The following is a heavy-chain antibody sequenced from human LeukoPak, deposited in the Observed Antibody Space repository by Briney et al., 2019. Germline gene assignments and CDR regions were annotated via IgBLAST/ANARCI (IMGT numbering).Heavy chain of an antibody. J-gene: IGHJ4*02. CDR1: GGSISSYY. CDR3: ARDVAAAGMGFDY. CDR2: IYYSGST. D-gene: IGHD6-13*01. Sequence: PSETLSLTCTVSGGSISSYYWSWIRQPPGKGLEWIGYIYYSGSTNYNPSLKSRVTISVDTSKNQFSLKLSSVTAADTAVYCCARDVAAAGMGFDYWGQGTLVTVSS. V-gene: IGHV4-59*01.